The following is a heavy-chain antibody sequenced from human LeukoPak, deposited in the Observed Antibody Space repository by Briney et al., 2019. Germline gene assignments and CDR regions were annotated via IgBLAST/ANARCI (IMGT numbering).Heavy chain of an antibody. CDR1: GFTFSSYA. D-gene: IGHD2-21*02. CDR3: AKDHGGDPGPSDY. J-gene: IGHJ4*02. Sequence: SLRLSCAASGFTFSSYAMSWVRQAPGKGLEWVSAISGSGGSTYYADSVKGRFTISRDNSKNTLYLQMNSLRAEDTAVYYCAKDHGGDPGPSDYWGQGTLVTVSS. CDR2: ISGSGGST. V-gene: IGHV3-23*01.